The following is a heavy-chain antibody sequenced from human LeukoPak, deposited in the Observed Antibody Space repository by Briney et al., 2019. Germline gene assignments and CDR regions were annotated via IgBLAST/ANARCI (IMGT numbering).Heavy chain of an antibody. V-gene: IGHV3-7*01. CDR3: ASDPFNIAAHDAFNF. CDR2: INHDGSGK. CDR1: GFTFNTYW. D-gene: IGHD2-21*01. Sequence: TGGSLRLSCTASGFTFNTYWMSWVRQAPGKGLEWVANINHDGSGKYYVDSVKGRLTISRDNAKNSLYLQMNSLRVEDTAVYYCASDPFNIAAHDAFNFWAQGTAVTVSS. J-gene: IGHJ3*01.